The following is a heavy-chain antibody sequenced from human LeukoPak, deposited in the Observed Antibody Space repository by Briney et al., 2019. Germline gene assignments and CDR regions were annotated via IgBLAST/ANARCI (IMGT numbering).Heavy chain of an antibody. CDR1: GGSFSGYY. V-gene: IGHV4-34*01. CDR2: INHGGST. J-gene: IGHJ2*01. Sequence: SETLSLTCAVYGGSFSGYYWTCIRQPPGKGLEWIGEINHGGSTNYNPSLKSRVIISIDTSKNQFSLKLSSVTAADTAVYYCARRRDGDYSTAYFDLWGRGTLVTVSS. D-gene: IGHD4-17*01. CDR3: ARRRDGDYSTAYFDL.